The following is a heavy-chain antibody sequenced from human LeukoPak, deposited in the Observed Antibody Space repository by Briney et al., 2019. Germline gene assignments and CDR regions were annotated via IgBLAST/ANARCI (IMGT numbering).Heavy chain of an antibody. CDR3: ASGGDGYNFAMEY. V-gene: IGHV3-30*02. CDR2: IRYDGSNK. CDR1: GFTFSSYA. J-gene: IGHJ4*02. D-gene: IGHD5-24*01. Sequence: GGSLRLSCAASGFTFSSYAMSWVRQAPGKGLEWVAFIRYDGSNKYYADSVKGRFTISRDNSKNTLYLQMNSLRAEDTAVYYCASGGDGYNFAMEYWGQGTLVTVSS.